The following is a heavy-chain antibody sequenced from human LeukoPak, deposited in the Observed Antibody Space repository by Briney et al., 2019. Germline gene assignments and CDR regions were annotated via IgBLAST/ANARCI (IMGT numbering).Heavy chain of an antibody. J-gene: IGHJ4*02. D-gene: IGHD2-2*01. V-gene: IGHV3-23*01. CDR1: GFTFSSYA. CDR2: ISGSGGST. Sequence: GGSLRLSCAASGFTFSSYAMSWVRQAPGKGLEWVSAISGSGGSTYYADSVKGRFTISRDNSKNTLYLQMNTLTAEDTAVYYCAKDPDIVVVPAALDYWGQGTLVTVSS. CDR3: AKDPDIVVVPAALDY.